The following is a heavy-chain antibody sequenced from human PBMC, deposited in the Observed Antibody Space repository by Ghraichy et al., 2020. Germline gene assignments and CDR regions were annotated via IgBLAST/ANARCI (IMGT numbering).Heavy chain of an antibody. CDR2: IRYDGSNK. CDR1: GFTFSSYG. J-gene: IGHJ4*02. Sequence: LSLTCAASGFTFSSYGMHWVRQAPGKGLEWVAFIRYDGSNKYYADSVKGRFTISRDNSKNTLYLQMNSLRAEDTAVYYCAKENYDFWSGYYSGFDYWGQGTLVTVSS. CDR3: AKENYDFWSGYYSGFDY. D-gene: IGHD3-3*01. V-gene: IGHV3-30*02.